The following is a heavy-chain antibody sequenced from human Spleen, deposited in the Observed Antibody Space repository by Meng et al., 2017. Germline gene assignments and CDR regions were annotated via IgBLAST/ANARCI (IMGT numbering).Heavy chain of an antibody. CDR3: ARGPTTMAHDFDY. V-gene: IGHV4-34*02. D-gene: IGHD4-11*01. Sequence: QGPPRQWVGGLWKPSAPLPLTCVVSGGSFSDYSWSWIRQPPGKGLEWIGEINHSGSTNYNPSLESRATISVDTSQNNLSLKLSSVTAADSAVYYCARGPTTMAHDFDYWGQGTLVTVSS. CDR1: GGSFSDYS. J-gene: IGHJ4*02. CDR2: INHSGST.